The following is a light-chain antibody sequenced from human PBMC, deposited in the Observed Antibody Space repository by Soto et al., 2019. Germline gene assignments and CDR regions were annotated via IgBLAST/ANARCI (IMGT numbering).Light chain of an antibody. CDR3: SSYAGGNNFLV. J-gene: IGLJ2*01. Sequence: QSVLTQPPSASGSPGQSVTISCTGTSSDVGGYNYVSWYQQHPGKAPKLMIYEVSKRPSGVPDRFSGSKSGNTASLTVSGLQADDEADYYCSSYAGGNNFLVFGGGTKVTVL. V-gene: IGLV2-8*01. CDR2: EVS. CDR1: SSDVGGYNY.